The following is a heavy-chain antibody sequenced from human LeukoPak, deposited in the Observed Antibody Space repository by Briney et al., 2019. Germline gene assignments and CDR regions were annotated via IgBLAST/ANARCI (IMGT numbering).Heavy chain of an antibody. J-gene: IGHJ4*02. CDR2: IYYSGST. CDR3: ARHKVVPAAILDY. CDR1: GGSISSSSYN. Sequence: SETLSLTCTVSGGSISSSSYNWGWIRQPPGKGLEWIGSIYYSGSTYYNPSLKSRVTISVDTSKNQFSLKLSSVTAADTAVYYCARHKVVPAAILDYWGQGTLVTVSS. D-gene: IGHD2-2*01. V-gene: IGHV4-39*07.